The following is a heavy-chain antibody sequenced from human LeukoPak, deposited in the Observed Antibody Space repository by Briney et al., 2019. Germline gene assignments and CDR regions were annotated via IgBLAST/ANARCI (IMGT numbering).Heavy chain of an antibody. Sequence: GGSLRLSCAASGFTFSSYAMSWVRQAPGKGLVWVSRINSDGGSTSYTDSVKGRFTISRDNAKNTLYLQMNSLRAEDTAVYYCARRSAAKDAFDIWGQGTKVTVSS. D-gene: IGHD6-25*01. CDR1: GFTFSSYA. V-gene: IGHV3-74*01. CDR2: INSDGGST. J-gene: IGHJ3*02. CDR3: ARRSAAKDAFDI.